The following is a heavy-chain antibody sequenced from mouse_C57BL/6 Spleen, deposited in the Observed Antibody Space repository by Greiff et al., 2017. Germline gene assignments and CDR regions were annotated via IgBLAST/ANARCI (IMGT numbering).Heavy chain of an antibody. CDR3: AREGTYYAGYFDV. D-gene: IGHD1-1*01. V-gene: IGHV1-81*01. Sequence: QVQLQQSGAELARPGASVKLSCKASGYTFTSYGISWVKQRTGQGLEWIGEIYPRSGNTYYNEKFKGKATLTADKSSSTAYMELRSLTSEDSAVYFCAREGTYYAGYFDVWGTGTTVTVSS. J-gene: IGHJ1*03. CDR1: GYTFTSYG. CDR2: IYPRSGNT.